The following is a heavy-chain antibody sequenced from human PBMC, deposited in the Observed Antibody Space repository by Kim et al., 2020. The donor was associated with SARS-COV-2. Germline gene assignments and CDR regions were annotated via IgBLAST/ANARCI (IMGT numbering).Heavy chain of an antibody. CDR3: ARGTIFEP. J-gene: IGHJ5*02. CDR2: GDP. D-gene: IGHD3-3*01. V-gene: IGHV4-34*01. Sequence: GDPTHHPTLKSRVTISRDPSKNQFSLNVSSVTAADTAVYYCARGTIFEPWGQGTLVTVSS.